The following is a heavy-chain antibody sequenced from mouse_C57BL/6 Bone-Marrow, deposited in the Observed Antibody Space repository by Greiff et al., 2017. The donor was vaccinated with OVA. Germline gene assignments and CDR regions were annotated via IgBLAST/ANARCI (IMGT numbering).Heavy chain of an antibody. Sequence: EVKVVESGGGLVKPGGSLKLSCAASGFTFSSYTMSWVRQTPEKRLEWVATISGSGGNTYYPDSVKGRFTISRDNAKNTLYLQMSSLRSEDTALYYCARELPPYAMDYWGQGTSVTVSS. CDR2: ISGSGGNT. CDR3: ARELPPYAMDY. J-gene: IGHJ4*01. D-gene: IGHD2-12*01. CDR1: GFTFSSYT. V-gene: IGHV5-9*01.